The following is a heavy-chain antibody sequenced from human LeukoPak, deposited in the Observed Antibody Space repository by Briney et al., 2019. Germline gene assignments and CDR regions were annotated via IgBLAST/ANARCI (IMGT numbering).Heavy chain of an antibody. CDR1: GFTFSSFW. J-gene: IGHJ4*02. CDR2: IKQDGGEK. Sequence: HPGGSLRLSCTASGFTFSSFWMTWVRQAPGKGLEWVANIKQDGGEKYYVDSVKGRFTISRDNAKNSLYLQMNSLRPEDTAVYHCAKDWGNYFASGSSYLDYWGQGTLVTASS. V-gene: IGHV3-7*01. CDR3: AKDWGNYFASGSSYLDY. D-gene: IGHD3-10*01.